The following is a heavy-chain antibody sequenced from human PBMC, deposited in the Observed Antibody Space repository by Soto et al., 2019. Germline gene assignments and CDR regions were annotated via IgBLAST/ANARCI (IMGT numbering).Heavy chain of an antibody. Sequence: QVQLVQSGAEVKKPVSSVKVSCKASGGTFSSYAISWVRQAPGQGVEWMGGIIPIFGTANYAQECQGRVRSTADESTSTAYMEQSRLRSESTAVYYFACGLRLLRRGMDVWGQGTTVPVSS. CDR3: ACGLRLLRRGMDV. V-gene: IGHV1-69*12. J-gene: IGHJ6*02. CDR1: GGTFSSYA. CDR2: IIPIFGTA. D-gene: IGHD3-10*01.